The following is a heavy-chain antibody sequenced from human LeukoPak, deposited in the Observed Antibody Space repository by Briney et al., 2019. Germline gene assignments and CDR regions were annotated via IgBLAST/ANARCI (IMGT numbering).Heavy chain of an antibody. D-gene: IGHD3-10*02. J-gene: IGHJ4*02. CDR2: IYYSGST. CDR1: GGSISSSSHY. Sequence: PSETLSLTCTVSGGSISSSSHYWGWIRQPPGKGLEWIGSIYYSGSTYYNPSLKSRVTISVDTSKNQFSLKLSSVTAADTAVYYCARQYFLILSLYYFDYWGQGTLVTVSS. V-gene: IGHV4-39*01. CDR3: ARQYFLILSLYYFDY.